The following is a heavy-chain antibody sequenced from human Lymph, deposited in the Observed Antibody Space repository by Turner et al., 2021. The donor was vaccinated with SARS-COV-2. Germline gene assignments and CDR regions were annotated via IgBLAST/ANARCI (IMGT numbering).Heavy chain of an antibody. CDR1: GYTFTGYY. CDR2: INPNSGGT. J-gene: IGHJ4*02. V-gene: IGHV1-2*02. CDR3: ARSRDLQSMIRGVDPFDY. D-gene: IGHD3-10*01. Sequence: QVQLVQSGAEVKKLGASVKVSCKASGYTFTGYYMHWVRQAPGQELEWMGWINPNSGGTNYPQKFQGRVTMTRDTSISRAYMELSRLRSDDTAVYYCARSRDLQSMIRGVDPFDYWGQGTLVTVSS.